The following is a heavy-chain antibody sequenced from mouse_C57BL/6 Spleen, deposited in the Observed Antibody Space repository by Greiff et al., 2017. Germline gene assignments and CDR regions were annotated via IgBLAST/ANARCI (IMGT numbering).Heavy chain of an antibody. D-gene: IGHD2-1*01. Sequence: EVQLQQSGAELVRPGASVKLSCTASGFNIKDDYMHWVKQRPEQGLEWIGWIDPENGDTEYASKFQGKATITADTSSNTAYLQLSSLTSEDTAVYYCTMGNGGSWGQGTTLTVSS. CDR2: IDPENGDT. V-gene: IGHV14-4*01. CDR3: TMGNGGS. J-gene: IGHJ2*01. CDR1: GFNIKDDY.